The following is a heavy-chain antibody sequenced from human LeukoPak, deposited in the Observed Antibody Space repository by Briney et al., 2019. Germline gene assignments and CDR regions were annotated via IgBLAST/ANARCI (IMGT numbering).Heavy chain of an antibody. V-gene: IGHV3-9*01. CDR3: AKDSGSGYSSGWLTFDP. CDR1: GFTFDDYA. CDR2: ISWNSGSI. J-gene: IGHJ5*02. Sequence: GRSLRLSCAASGFTFDDYAMHWVRQAPGKGLEWVSGISWNSGSIGYADSVKGRFTISRDNGKNSLYLQMNSLRAEDTALYYCAKDSGSGYSSGWLTFDPWGQGTLVTVSS. D-gene: IGHD6-19*01.